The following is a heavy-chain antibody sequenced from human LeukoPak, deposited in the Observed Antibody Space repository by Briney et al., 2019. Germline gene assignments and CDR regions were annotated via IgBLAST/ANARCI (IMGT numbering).Heavy chain of an antibody. Sequence: RWVRRVPGKGLEWIGYISYSGSTYYNPSLKSRLTISLDTSKNQFSLRLSSVSAADTAVYFCAVGPHHYFDSWGQGTLVTVSS. V-gene: IGHV4-31*02. CDR2: ISYSGST. J-gene: IGHJ4*02. CDR3: AVGPHHYFDS.